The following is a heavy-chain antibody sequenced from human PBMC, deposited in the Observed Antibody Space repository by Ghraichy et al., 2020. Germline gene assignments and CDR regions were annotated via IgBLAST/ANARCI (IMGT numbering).Heavy chain of an antibody. J-gene: IGHJ4*02. CDR1: GFTFGDYA. CDR2: IRSKTYYGAT. Sequence: GGSLRLSCTVSGFTFGDYAMTWVRQAPGKGLEWVGFIRSKTYYGATQYSAAVKVSFTISTEDSKGIDYMQMNSLKTEDTSVYYCTRHYDGRAEYFHSWGQGTLVTVSS. CDR3: TRHYDGRAEYFHS. V-gene: IGHV3-49*04. D-gene: IGHD3-22*01.